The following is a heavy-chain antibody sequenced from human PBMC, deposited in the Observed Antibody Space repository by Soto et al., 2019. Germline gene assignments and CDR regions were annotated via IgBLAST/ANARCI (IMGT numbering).Heavy chain of an antibody. J-gene: IGHJ5*02. D-gene: IGHD3-10*01. CDR3: ARERVTMVRGVSHNWFDP. CDR1: GGSISSYY. Sequence: PSETLSLTCTVSGGSISSYYWSWIRQPPGKGLEWIGYIYYSGSTNYNPSLKSRVTISVDTSKNQFSLKLSSVTAADTAVYYCARERVTMVRGVSHNWFDPWGQGTLVTVSS. CDR2: IYYSGST. V-gene: IGHV4-59*01.